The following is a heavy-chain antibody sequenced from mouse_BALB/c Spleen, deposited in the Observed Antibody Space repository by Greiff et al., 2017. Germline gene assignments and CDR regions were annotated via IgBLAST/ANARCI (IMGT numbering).Heavy chain of an antibody. D-gene: IGHD2-1*01. CDR3: ARHNYGNYAYAMDY. V-gene: IGHV5-12-1*01. J-gene: IGHJ4*01. CDR2: ISSGGGST. Sequence: EVMLVESGGGLVKPGGSLKLSCAASGFAFSSYDMSWVRQTPEKRLEWVAYISSGGGSTYYPDTVKGRFTISRDNAKNTLYLQMSSLKSEDTAMYYCARHNYGNYAYAMDYWGQGTSVTVSS. CDR1: GFAFSSYD.